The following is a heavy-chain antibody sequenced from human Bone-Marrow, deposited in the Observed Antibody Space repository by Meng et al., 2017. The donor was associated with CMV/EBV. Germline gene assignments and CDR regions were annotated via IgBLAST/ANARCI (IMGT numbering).Heavy chain of an antibody. D-gene: IGHD5-18*01. J-gene: IGHJ4*02. CDR3: ARTQDTAMVAYYFDY. V-gene: IGHV4-4*07. Sequence: QLHAASTGLVKPPATLSLTCSVSGGSISSYYWSWIRQPAGKGLEWIGRIYTSGSTNYSPSLKSRVTMSVDTSKNQFSLKLSSVTAADTAVYYCARTQDTAMVAYYFDYWGQGTLVTVSS. CDR2: IYTSGST. CDR1: GGSISSYY.